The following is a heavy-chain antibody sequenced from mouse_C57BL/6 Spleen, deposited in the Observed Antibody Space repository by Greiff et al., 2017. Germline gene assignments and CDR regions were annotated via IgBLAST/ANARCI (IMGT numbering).Heavy chain of an antibody. Sequence: QVQLQQPGAELVKPGASVKLSCKASGYTFTSYWMHWVKQRPGPGLEWIGMIHPNSGSTNYNEKFKSKATLTVDKSSSTAYMQLSSLTSEDSAVYYCARGYYKDAMDYWGQGTTLTVSS. CDR2: IHPNSGST. D-gene: IGHD2-12*01. V-gene: IGHV1-64*01. CDR1: GYTFTSYW. J-gene: IGHJ2*01. CDR3: ARGYYKDAMDY.